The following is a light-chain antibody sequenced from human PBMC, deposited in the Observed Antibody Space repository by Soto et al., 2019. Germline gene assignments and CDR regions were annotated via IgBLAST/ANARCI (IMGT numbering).Light chain of an antibody. CDR1: QSVSGSS. V-gene: IGKV3-20*01. J-gene: IGKJ2*01. Sequence: EIVLTQSPGTLSLSPGERATLSCRASQSVSGSSLAWYQHKPGQAPGLLIYGASSRATGIPDRFSGSGSGTDFTFIISRLEPEAFGMYYCHQCGSFRHTFGQGTELEIK. CDR2: GAS. CDR3: HQCGSFRHT.